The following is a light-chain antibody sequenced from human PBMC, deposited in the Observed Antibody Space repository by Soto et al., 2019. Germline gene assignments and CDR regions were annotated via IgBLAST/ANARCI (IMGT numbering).Light chain of an antibody. J-gene: IGKJ1*01. CDR3: QQGT. CDR2: DAS. Sequence: EIVLTQSPATVSLSPGDRATLSCRASQSIGNSLAWYQQKAGQAPRLLIYDASSRASGIPARFSGSVSGTDFTLTISSLEPEDFAVYFCQQGTFGQGTKVEI. CDR1: QSIGNS. V-gene: IGKV3-11*01.